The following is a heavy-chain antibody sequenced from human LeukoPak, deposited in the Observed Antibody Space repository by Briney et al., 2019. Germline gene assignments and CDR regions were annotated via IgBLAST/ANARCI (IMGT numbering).Heavy chain of an antibody. V-gene: IGHV3-11*04. Sequence: PGGSLRLSCAASGFTFSDYYMSWIRQAPGKGLEWLSYISSSGGAIYYADSVRGRFTIYRDNAKNSVYLQMNSLRPEDTAVYYCASVDTAMIDYWGQGTLVTVSS. CDR3: ASVDTAMIDY. D-gene: IGHD5-18*01. CDR1: GFTFSDYY. J-gene: IGHJ4*02. CDR2: ISSSGGAI.